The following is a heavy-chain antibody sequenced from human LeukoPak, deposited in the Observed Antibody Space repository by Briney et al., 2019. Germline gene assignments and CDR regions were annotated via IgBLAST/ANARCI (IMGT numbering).Heavy chain of an antibody. CDR2: AYFGGST. CDR3: ASGHLEWVFQHWFDP. CDR1: GGSISNSY. D-gene: IGHD3-3*01. Sequence: SETLSLTCSVSGGSISNSYWSWIRQSPGKGLEWIGSAYFGGSTNYNPSLKSRVTISLDTSQKQGSLRLDSVTAADTAVYYCASGHLEWVFQHWFDPWGQGTLVTVSS. V-gene: IGHV4-59*08. J-gene: IGHJ5*02.